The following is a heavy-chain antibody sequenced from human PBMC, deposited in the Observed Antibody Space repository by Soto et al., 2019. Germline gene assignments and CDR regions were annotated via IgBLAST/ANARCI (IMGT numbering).Heavy chain of an antibody. CDR2: ISPYTGNT. D-gene: IGHD3-16*01. CDR1: GYIFVNYG. J-gene: IGHJ6*02. CDR3: VMVDNYVTPTPQDV. V-gene: IGHV1-18*01. Sequence: QVQLVQSGYEVKKPGASVKVSCKASGYIFVNYGIAWVRQAPGQGLEWMGWISPYTGNTHSATKIQSRLTMTTDTSTSTAYRDLGSLTSDDTAVYYCVMVDNYVTPTPQDVWGQGTTVTVS.